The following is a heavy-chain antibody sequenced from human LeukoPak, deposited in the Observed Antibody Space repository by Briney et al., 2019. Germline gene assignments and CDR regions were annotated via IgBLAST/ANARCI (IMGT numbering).Heavy chain of an antibody. J-gene: IGHJ6*02. Sequence: SSGKVSCKASGYTFTGYYMHWVRQAPGQGLEWMGWINPNSGGTNYAQKFQGRVTKTRDTSISTAYMELSRLRSDDTAVYYCASGVRAAAGTDYGMDVWGQGTTVTVSS. D-gene: IGHD6-13*01. CDR3: ASGVRAAAGTDYGMDV. V-gene: IGHV1-2*02. CDR2: INPNSGGT. CDR1: GYTFTGYY.